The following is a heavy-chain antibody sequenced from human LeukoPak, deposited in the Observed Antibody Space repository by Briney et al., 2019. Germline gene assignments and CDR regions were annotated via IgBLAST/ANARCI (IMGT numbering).Heavy chain of an antibody. D-gene: IGHD2-21*01. V-gene: IGHV1-69*13. CDR2: IIPIFGTA. Sequence: SVKVSCKASGGTFSSYAISWVRQAPGQGLEWMGGIIPIFGTANYAQKFQGRVTITADESTSTAYMELSSLRSEDTAVYYCARDPCGGGDCYSVPEYFQHWGQGTLSPSPQ. CDR1: GGTFSSYA. J-gene: IGHJ1*01. CDR3: ARDPCGGGDCYSVPEYFQH.